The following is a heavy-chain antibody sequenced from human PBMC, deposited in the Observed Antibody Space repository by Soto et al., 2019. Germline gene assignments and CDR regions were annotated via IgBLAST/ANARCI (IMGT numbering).Heavy chain of an antibody. CDR2: IYHSGST. CDR1: GGSISSGGYS. V-gene: IGHV4-30-2*01. D-gene: IGHD3-22*01. Sequence: QLQLQESGSGLVKPSQTLSLTCAVSGGSISSGGYSGSWIRQPPGKGLEWIGYIYHSGSTYYNPSLKSRVTISVDRSKNQFSLKLSSVTAADTAVYYCARGRDSSGYYSSGGWGPFTGTRSHYGMDVWGQGTTVTVSS. CDR3: ARGRDSSGYYSSGGWGPFTGTRSHYGMDV. J-gene: IGHJ6*02.